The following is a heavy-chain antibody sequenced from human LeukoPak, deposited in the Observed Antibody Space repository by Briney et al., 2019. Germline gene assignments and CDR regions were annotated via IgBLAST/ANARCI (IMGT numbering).Heavy chain of an antibody. CDR2: ISYDGSRK. CDR3: ARPHPRTVFGVFSYYYGMDV. D-gene: IGHD3-3*01. CDR1: GFTFSSYT. Sequence: PGGSLRLSCAVSGFTFSSYTMHWVRQAPGKGLEWVAFISYDGSRKYYADSVKGRFTISRDNAKKSLYLQMNSLRAEDTAVYYCARPHPRTVFGVFSYYYGMDVWGQGTTVTVSS. J-gene: IGHJ6*02. V-gene: IGHV3-30-3*01.